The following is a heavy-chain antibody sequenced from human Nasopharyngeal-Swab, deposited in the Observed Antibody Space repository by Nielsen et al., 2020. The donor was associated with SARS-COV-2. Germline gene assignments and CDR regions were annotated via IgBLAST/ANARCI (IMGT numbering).Heavy chain of an antibody. CDR1: GFTFSDYY. Sequence: GESLKISCAASGFTFSDYYMSWIRQAPGQGLEWVAYITSSGSTRYYADSVKGRFTISRDNTKNALFLQMNSRRDEDTAVYYCARIGAQWGQGTLVTVSS. CDR2: ITSSGSTR. CDR3: ARIGAQ. D-gene: IGHD3-16*01. J-gene: IGHJ4*02. V-gene: IGHV3-11*01.